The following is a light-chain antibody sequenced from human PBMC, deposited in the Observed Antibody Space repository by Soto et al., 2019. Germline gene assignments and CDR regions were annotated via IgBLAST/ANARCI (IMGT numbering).Light chain of an antibody. CDR2: DAS. Sequence: EIVLTQSPVTLSLSPGERATLSCRASQSVSSYLAWYQQKPGQAPRLLIYDASNRATGIPARFSGSGSGTDFTLTISSLEPEDFAVYYCQQRSNWPPRGITFGQGTRLEIK. J-gene: IGKJ5*01. V-gene: IGKV3-11*01. CDR3: QQRSNWPPRGIT. CDR1: QSVSSY.